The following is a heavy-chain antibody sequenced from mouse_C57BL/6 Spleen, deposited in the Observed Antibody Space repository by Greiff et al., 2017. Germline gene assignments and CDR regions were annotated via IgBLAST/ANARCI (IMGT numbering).Heavy chain of an antibody. Sequence: EVQLQQSGPELVKPGASVKMSCKASGYTFTDYNMHWVKQSHGKSLEWLGYINPNNGGTSYNQQFKGKATLTVNKSSSTAYMELRRLTSEDSAVYYCAGSNYGYFDVWGTGTTVTVSS. J-gene: IGHJ1*03. CDR1: GYTFTDYN. CDR3: AGSNYGYFDV. D-gene: IGHD2-5*01. V-gene: IGHV1-22*01. CDR2: INPNNGGT.